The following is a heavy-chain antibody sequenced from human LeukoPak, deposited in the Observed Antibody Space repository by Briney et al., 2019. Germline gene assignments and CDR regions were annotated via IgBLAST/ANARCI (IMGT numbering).Heavy chain of an antibody. CDR2: ISGSGGST. CDR1: GFTFSSYA. CDR3: ATLTTVLLWFGDYDY. V-gene: IGHV3-23*01. D-gene: IGHD3-10*01. J-gene: IGHJ4*02. Sequence: GGSLRLSCAASGFTFSSYAMSWVRQAPGKGLEWVSAISGSGGSTYYADSVKGRFTISRDNSKNTLYLQMNSLRAEDTAVYYCATLTTVLLWFGDYDYWGQGTLVTVSS.